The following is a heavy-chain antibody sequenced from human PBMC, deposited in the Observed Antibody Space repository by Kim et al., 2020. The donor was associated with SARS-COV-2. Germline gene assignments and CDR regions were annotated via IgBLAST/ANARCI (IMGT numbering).Heavy chain of an antibody. Sequence: GGSLILSCAASKFTFNRSAMHWVRQAPGKGLEWVSVIGYDGGNIYYSDSVKGRFTISRDNYRNILYLEMDSLTPEDTAVYYCARERTYHFGSIGSSDFDHWGQGTPVIVSS. V-gene: IGHV3-30*14. J-gene: IGHJ4*02. D-gene: IGHD3-22*01. CDR3: ARERTYHFGSIGSSDFDH. CDR2: IGYDGGNI. CDR1: KFTFNRSA.